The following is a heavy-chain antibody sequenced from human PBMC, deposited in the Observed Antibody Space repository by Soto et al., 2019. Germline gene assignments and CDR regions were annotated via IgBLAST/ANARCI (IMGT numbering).Heavy chain of an antibody. D-gene: IGHD3-10*01. Sequence: QVQLQESGPGLVKPSQTLSLTCTVSGDSMGSGDYYWTWIRQPPGKGLEWIGYIYYIGTTFYNPSLESRVNISIDTSKNHFSLRLTSVTAADTAVYYSSRGSTYYGFLTWGQGTLVTVSS. J-gene: IGHJ5*02. CDR3: SRGSTYYGFLT. V-gene: IGHV4-30-4*01. CDR1: GDSMGSGDYY. CDR2: IYYIGTT.